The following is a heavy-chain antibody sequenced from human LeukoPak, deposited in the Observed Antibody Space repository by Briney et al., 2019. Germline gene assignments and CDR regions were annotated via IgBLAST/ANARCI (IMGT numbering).Heavy chain of an antibody. CDR1: GFTFTSSA. Sequence: SVKVSCKASGFTFTSSAVQWVRQARGQRLEWIGWIVVGSGNTNYAQKFQERVTITRDMSTSTAYMELSSLRSEDTAVYYCAADNRALYDSSGFDYWGQGTLVTVSS. D-gene: IGHD3-22*01. V-gene: IGHV1-58*01. CDR2: IVVGSGNT. J-gene: IGHJ4*02. CDR3: AADNRALYDSSGFDY.